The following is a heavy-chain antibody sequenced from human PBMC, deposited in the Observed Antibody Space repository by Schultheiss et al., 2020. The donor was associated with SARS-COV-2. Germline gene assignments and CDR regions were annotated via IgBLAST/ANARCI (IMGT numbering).Heavy chain of an antibody. Sequence: GGSLRLSCAASGFTFSSYGMHWVRQAPGKGLEWVAVISYDGSNKYYADSVKGRFTISRDNSKNTLYLQMNSLRAEDTAVYYCAKDDDSSGWYGMSNYYYGMDVWGQGTTVTVSS. CDR1: GFTFSSYG. CDR2: ISYDGSNK. V-gene: IGHV3-30*18. D-gene: IGHD6-19*01. J-gene: IGHJ6*02. CDR3: AKDDDSSGWYGMSNYYYGMDV.